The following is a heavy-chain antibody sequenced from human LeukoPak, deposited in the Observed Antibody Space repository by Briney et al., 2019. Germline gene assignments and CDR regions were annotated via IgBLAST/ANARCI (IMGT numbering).Heavy chain of an antibody. CDR1: GYTFTSYG. D-gene: IGHD6-19*01. Sequence: GASVKVSCKASGYTFTSYGISWVRQAPGQGLEWMGWISAYNGNTNYAQKLQGRVTMTTDTSTSTAYMELRSLRSDDTAVYYCARKYSSGWFNYYYYGMDVWGQGTTVTVSS. J-gene: IGHJ6*02. CDR3: ARKYSSGWFNYYYYGMDV. V-gene: IGHV1-18*01. CDR2: ISAYNGNT.